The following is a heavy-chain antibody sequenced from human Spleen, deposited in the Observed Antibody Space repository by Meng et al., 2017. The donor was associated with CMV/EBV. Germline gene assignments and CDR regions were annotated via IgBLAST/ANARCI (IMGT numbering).Heavy chain of an antibody. CDR3: AERSGRLVPIDY. D-gene: IGHD6-19*01. J-gene: IGHJ4*02. CDR2: INHSGST. V-gene: IGHV4-34*01. CDR1: GGSFSGYH. Sequence: HVQVRQWCTGLLTPSVTLPLAVAVYGGSFSGYHWSWIRQPPGKGLEWIGEINHSGSTNYNPSLKSRVTISVDTSKNQFSLKLSSVTAADTAVYYCAERSGRLVPIDYWGQGTLVTVSS.